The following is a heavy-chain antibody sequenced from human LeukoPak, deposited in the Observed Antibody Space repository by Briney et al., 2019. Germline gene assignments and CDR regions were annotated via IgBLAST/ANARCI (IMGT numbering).Heavy chain of an antibody. CDR2: IYYSGST. J-gene: IGHJ4*02. CDR3: ARGTAGYDSSGYYAGELDY. D-gene: IGHD3-22*01. V-gene: IGHV4-30-4*01. Sequence: SETLSLTCIVSGGSISSGDYYWSWIRQPPGKGLEWIGYIYYSGSTYYNPSLKSRVTISVDTSKNQFSLKLSSVTAADTAVYYCARGTAGYDSSGYYAGELDYWGQGTLVTVSS. CDR1: GGSISSGDYY.